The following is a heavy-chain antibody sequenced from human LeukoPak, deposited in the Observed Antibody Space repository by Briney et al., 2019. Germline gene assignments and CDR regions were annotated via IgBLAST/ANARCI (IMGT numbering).Heavy chain of an antibody. J-gene: IGHJ4*02. D-gene: IGHD3-22*01. CDR3: ARCGRRNYYDSSGFDY. CDR2: ISDTGGTT. V-gene: IGHV3-23*01. Sequence: PGGSLRLSCAASGFTFSNYGMSWVRQAPGKGLKWVSGISDTGGTTHYADSVKGRFTISRDNSKNTLSLQMKSLRAEDTAVYYCARCGRRNYYDSSGFDYWGQGTLVTVSS. CDR1: GFTFSNYG.